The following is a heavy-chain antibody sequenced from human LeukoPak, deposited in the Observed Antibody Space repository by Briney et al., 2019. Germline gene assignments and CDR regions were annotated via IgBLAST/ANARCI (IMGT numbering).Heavy chain of an antibody. V-gene: IGHV3-7*01. CDR1: GFTFSSYW. J-gene: IGHJ4*02. Sequence: PGGSLRLSCAASGFTFSSYWMTWVRQAPGKGLELVAIIKQDGSQKYYVDSVKGRFTISRDNAKNSLYLQMNSLRAEDTAVYYCARDLSGDYDFWSGYSPWGQGTLVTVSS. D-gene: IGHD3-3*01. CDR2: IKQDGSQK. CDR3: ARDLSGDYDFWSGYSP.